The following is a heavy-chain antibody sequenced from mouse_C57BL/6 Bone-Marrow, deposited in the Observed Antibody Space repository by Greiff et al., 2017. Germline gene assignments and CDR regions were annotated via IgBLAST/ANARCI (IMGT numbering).Heavy chain of an antibody. CDR1: GFSLTSYA. V-gene: IGHV2-9-1*01. D-gene: IGHD2-10*02. CDR2: IWTGGGT. CDR3: ARTSGYGNYAMDY. Sequence: VQLQQSGPGLVAPSQSLSITCTVSGFSLTSYAISWVRQPPGKGLEWLGVIWTGGGTNYNSALKSRLSISKDNSKSQVFLKMNSLQTDDTARYYCARTSGYGNYAMDYWGQGTSVTVSS. J-gene: IGHJ4*01.